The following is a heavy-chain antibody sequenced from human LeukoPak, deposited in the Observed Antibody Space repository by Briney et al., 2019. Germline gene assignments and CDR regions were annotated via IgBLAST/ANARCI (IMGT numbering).Heavy chain of an antibody. V-gene: IGHV4-31*03. CDR3: ARLRVVLRAFDI. D-gene: IGHD3-3*01. CDR1: GGSISSGGYY. J-gene: IGHJ3*02. CDR2: IYYSGST. Sequence: SETLSLTCTVSGGSISSGGYYWSWIRQHPGKGLEWIGYIYYSGSTYYNPSLKSRVTISVDTSKNQFSLKLSSVTAADTAVYYCARLRVVLRAFDIWGQGTMVTVSS.